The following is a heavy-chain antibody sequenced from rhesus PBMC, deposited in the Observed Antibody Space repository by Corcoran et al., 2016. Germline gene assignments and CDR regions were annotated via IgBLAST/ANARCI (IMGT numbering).Heavy chain of an antibody. J-gene: IGHJ4*01. Sequence: QVQLQESGPGLVKPSETLSLTCAVSGGSVNGYNWWSWIRQAPGQGLEWIGYVSGSGRITAYNPSLKSRVTMSTDTSKNQFSLKLRSVTAADTAVYYCARGSTVDSWGQGVLVTVSS. V-gene: IGHV4-65*01. CDR1: GGSVNGYNW. CDR3: ARGSTVDS. CDR2: VSGSGRIT.